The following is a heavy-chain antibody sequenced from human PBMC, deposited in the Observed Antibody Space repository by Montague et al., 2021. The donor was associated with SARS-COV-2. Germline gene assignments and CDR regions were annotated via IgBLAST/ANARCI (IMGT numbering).Heavy chain of an antibody. CDR2: IWYDGSNK. V-gene: IGHV3-33*01. CDR1: GFTFSSYG. J-gene: IGHJ4*02. D-gene: IGHD3-16*01. Sequence: SLRLSCAASGFTFSSYGMHWVRQAPGKGLEWVAVIWYDGSNKYYADSVKGRFTISRDNSKNTLYLQMNSLRAEDTAVYCCARDLFWGTDSGTQQRRDYWGQGTLVTVSS. CDR3: ARDLFWGTDSGTQQRRDY.